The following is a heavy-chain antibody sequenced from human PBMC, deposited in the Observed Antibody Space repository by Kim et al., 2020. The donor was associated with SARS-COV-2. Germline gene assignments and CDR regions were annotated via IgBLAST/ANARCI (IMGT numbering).Heavy chain of an antibody. CDR3: ATVVFYYDAGYFKN. D-gene: IGHD3-22*01. V-gene: IGHV3-66*01. J-gene: IGHJ1*01. Sequence: ADSEKGRLIISRDHSKNTMYLQMNSLRAEDTAVYYCATVVFYYDAGYFKNWGQGTLVIASP.